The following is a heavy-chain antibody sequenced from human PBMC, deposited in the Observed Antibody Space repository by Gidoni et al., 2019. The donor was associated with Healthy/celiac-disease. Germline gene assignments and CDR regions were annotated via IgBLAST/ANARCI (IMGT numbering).Heavy chain of an antibody. V-gene: IGHV3-7*03. CDR2: IKQDGSEK. J-gene: IGHJ4*02. D-gene: IGHD3-3*01. CDR3: ARAPLYDFWSGYYKGRYFDY. CDR1: GFPFCSFW. Sequence: EVQLVASWGGFVQPGGSPRLSCAGSGFPFCSFWMCRVRQAPGKGLEWVANIKQDGSEKYYVDSVKGRFTISRDNAKNSLYLQMNSLRAEDTAVYYCARAPLYDFWSGYYKGRYFDYWGQGTLVTVSS.